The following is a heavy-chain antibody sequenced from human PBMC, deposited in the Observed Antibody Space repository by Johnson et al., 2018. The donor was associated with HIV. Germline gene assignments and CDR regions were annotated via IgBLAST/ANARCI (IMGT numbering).Heavy chain of an antibody. V-gene: IGHV3-30-3*01. CDR1: GFTFNTYA. J-gene: IGHJ3*02. D-gene: IGHD3-3*01. CDR3: AKDGLWMAFDI. CDR2: ISYDGPNK. Sequence: QVQLVESGGGVVQPGRSLRLSCAASGFTFNTYAMNWVRQAPGKGLEWVALISYDGPNKYYADSVKGRFTISRDNSKNTLYLQMNSLRAEDTAVYYCAKDGLWMAFDIWGQGTMVTVSS.